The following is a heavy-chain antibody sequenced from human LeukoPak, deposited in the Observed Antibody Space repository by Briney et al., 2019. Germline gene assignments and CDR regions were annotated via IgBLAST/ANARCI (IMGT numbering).Heavy chain of an antibody. D-gene: IGHD3-3*01. CDR2: IYYSGST. Sequence: KPSETLSLTCTVSGGSISSSSYYWGWIRQPPGKGLEWIGSIYYSGSTYHNPPLKSRVTISVDTSKNQFSLRLTSVTDADTAIYYCARHHKRVSGVVSGTVDYWGQGTLVTVSS. J-gene: IGHJ4*02. V-gene: IGHV4-39*01. CDR1: GGSISSSSYY. CDR3: ARHHKRVSGVVSGTVDY.